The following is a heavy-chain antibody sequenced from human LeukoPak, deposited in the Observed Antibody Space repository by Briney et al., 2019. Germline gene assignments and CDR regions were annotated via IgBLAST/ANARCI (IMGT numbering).Heavy chain of an antibody. CDR1: GCTFSSYS. Sequence: GGSLRLSCAASGCTFSSYSMNWVRQAPGKGLEWVSSISSSSSYIYYADSMKGRFTISRDNAKNSLYLQMNSLRAGDTAVYYCARAILGITDWYFDLWGRGTLVTVSS. D-gene: IGHD1-26*01. CDR3: ARAILGITDWYFDL. J-gene: IGHJ2*01. CDR2: ISSSSSYI. V-gene: IGHV3-21*01.